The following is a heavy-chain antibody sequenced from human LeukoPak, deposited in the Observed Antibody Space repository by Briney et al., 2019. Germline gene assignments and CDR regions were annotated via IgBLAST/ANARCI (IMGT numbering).Heavy chain of an antibody. V-gene: IGHV3-11*04. CDR1: GFTFSTYT. Sequence: PGGSLRLSCAASGFTFSTYTMSWIRQAPGKGLEWVSYISSIGSTIYYADSVKGRFTISRDNAKNSLYLQMNSLRAEDTAVYYCARDMGYCSGGSCDHYFDYWGQGTLVTVSS. J-gene: IGHJ4*02. CDR2: ISSIGSTI. D-gene: IGHD2-15*01. CDR3: ARDMGYCSGGSCDHYFDY.